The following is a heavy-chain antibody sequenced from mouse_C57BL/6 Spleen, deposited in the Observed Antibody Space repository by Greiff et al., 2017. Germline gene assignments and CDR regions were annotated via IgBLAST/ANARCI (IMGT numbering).Heavy chain of an antibody. J-gene: IGHJ3*01. V-gene: IGHV1-26*01. D-gene: IGHD2-4*01. CDR2: INPNNGGT. Sequence: VQLQQSGPELVKPGASVKISCKASGYTFTDYYMNWVKQSHGKSLEWIGDINPNNGGTSYNQKFKGKATLTVDKSSSTAYMELRSLTSEDSAVYYCARGDYDYATTGDWFAYWGQGTLVTVSA. CDR3: ARGDYDYATTGDWFAY. CDR1: GYTFTDYY.